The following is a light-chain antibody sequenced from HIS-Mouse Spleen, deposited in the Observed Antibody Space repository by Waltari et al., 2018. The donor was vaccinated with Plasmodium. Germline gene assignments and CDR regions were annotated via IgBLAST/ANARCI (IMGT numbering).Light chain of an antibody. V-gene: IGKV3-20*01. Sequence: EIVLTQSPGTLSLSPGERATLSCRASQSVSSSYLAWYQQKPGQAPRLLIYGASSRATGIPDRFSGSGSGTDFTLTISRLEPEDVAVYYCQQYGSSPGKFTFGPGTKVDIK. J-gene: IGKJ3*01. CDR3: QQYGSSPGKFT. CDR2: GAS. CDR1: QSVSSSY.